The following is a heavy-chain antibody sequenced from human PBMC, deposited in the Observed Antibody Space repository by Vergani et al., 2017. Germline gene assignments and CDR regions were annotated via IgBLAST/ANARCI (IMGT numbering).Heavy chain of an antibody. J-gene: IGHJ3*02. CDR3: ARRPNYCSCTSCYPEAFDI. D-gene: IGHD2-2*01. CDR2: IYYSGST. Sequence: QVQLQESGPGLVKPSETLSLTCTVSGGSISSYYWSWIRQPPGKGLEWIGYIYYSGSTNYNPSLKSRVTIAVDTSKNQFSLKLSSVTAADTAVYYCARRPNYCSCTSCYPEAFDIWGQGTMVTVSS. CDR1: GGSISSYY. V-gene: IGHV4-59*08.